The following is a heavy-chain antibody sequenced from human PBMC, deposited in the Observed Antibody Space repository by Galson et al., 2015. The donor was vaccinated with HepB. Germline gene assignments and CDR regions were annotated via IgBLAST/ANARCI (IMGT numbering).Heavy chain of an antibody. Sequence: SLRLSCAASGFTFSRYAMYWVRQAPGKGLEWVAVISHDGSNHFYADSVKGRFTISRDNSKNTLYLQMNSLRAEDTAIYSCARGGGDGSNSTCEYYYYYYMDVWAKGRGSPSP. J-gene: IGHJ6*03. CDR1: GFTFSRYA. D-gene: IGHD2/OR15-2a*01. V-gene: IGHV3-30-3*01. CDR2: ISHDGSNH. CDR3: ARGGGDGSNSTCEYYYYYYMDV.